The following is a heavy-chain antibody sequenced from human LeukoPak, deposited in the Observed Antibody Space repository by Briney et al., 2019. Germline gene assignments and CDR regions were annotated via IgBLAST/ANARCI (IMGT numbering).Heavy chain of an antibody. Sequence: SGTLSLTCTVSGGSVNSGSYYWNWIRQPPGKGLEWIGYIYYSGSTNYNPSLKSRVTISVDTSKNQFSLKLSSVTAADTAVYYCARDDAVEAFDIWGQGTMVTVSS. J-gene: IGHJ3*02. CDR3: ARDDAVEAFDI. V-gene: IGHV4-61*01. D-gene: IGHD4-23*01. CDR2: IYYSGST. CDR1: GGSVNSGSYY.